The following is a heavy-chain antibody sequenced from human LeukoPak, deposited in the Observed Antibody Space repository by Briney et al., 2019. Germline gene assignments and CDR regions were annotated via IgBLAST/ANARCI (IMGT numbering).Heavy chain of an antibody. V-gene: IGHV3-9*01. Sequence: GRSLRLSCAASGFTFDDYAMHWVRQAPGKGLEWVSGISWNSGSIGYADSVKGRFTISRDNSKNTLYLQMNSLRAEDTAVYYCAKWTSIVVVPAPTPRDAFDIWGQGTMVTVSS. J-gene: IGHJ3*02. CDR2: ISWNSGSI. CDR3: AKWTSIVVVPAPTPRDAFDI. CDR1: GFTFDDYA. D-gene: IGHD2-2*01.